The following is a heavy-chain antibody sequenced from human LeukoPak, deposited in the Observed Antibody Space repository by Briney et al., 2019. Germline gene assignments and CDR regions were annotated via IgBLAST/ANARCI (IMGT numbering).Heavy chain of an antibody. CDR3: VSFYETN. Sequence: GGSLRLSCAASGNYWMHWVRQAPGKGLVWVSHVNSDGSWTSHADSAKGRFTISKDNAKNTVYLQMNNLRTEDAAVYYCVSFYETNWGRGTLVTVSS. CDR2: VNSDGSWT. CDR1: GNYW. J-gene: IGHJ4*02. D-gene: IGHD2-2*01. V-gene: IGHV3-74*01.